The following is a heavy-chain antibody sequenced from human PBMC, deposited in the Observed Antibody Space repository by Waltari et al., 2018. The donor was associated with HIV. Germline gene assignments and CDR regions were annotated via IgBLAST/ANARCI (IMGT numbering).Heavy chain of an antibody. V-gene: IGHV3-9*01. CDR2: ISWNSGSI. Sequence: DDYAMHWVRQAPGKGLEWVSGISWNSGSIGYADSVKGRFTISRDNAKNSLYLQMNSLRAEDTALYYCAIINSSGYYGFDYWGQGTLVTVSS. CDR3: AIINSSGYYGFDY. D-gene: IGHD3-22*01. J-gene: IGHJ4*02. CDR1: DDYA.